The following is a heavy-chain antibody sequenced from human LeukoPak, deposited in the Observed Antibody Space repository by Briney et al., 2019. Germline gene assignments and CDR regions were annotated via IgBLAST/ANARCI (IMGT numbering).Heavy chain of an antibody. Sequence: PGGSLRLSCAASGFTFSSYSMNWVRQAPGKGLEWVSSISSSSSYIYYADPVKGRFTISRDNAKNSLYLQMNSLRAEDTAVYYCAREIARFTTAKSDYWGQGTPVTVSS. J-gene: IGHJ4*02. CDR1: GFTFSSYS. V-gene: IGHV3-21*01. CDR3: AREIARFTTAKSDY. D-gene: IGHD3-22*01. CDR2: ISSSSSYI.